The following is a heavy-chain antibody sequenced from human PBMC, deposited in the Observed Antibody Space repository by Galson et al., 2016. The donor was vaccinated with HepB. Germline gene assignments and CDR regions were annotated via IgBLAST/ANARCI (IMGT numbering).Heavy chain of an antibody. J-gene: IGHJ4*02. CDR2: IIPIFGTS. Sequence: SVKVSCTASGGTFSSYHISWVRQAPGQGLEWMGEIIPIFGTSNHAQKFRGRVTITADESTTTASMELRSLRSEDTALYFCARDPGGNGGLHSWGQGTLVTVSS. CDR1: GGTFSSYH. D-gene: IGHD4-23*01. V-gene: IGHV1-69*13. CDR3: ARDPGGNGGLHS.